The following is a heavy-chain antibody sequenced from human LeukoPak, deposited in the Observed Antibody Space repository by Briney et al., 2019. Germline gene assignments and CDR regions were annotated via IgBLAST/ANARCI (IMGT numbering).Heavy chain of an antibody. V-gene: IGHV3-21*01. J-gene: IGHJ4*02. CDR3: ARNIVVVPAAPGIVY. D-gene: IGHD2-2*01. CDR2: ISSSSSYI. CDR1: GFTFSSYS. Sequence: GGSLRLSCAASGFTFSSYSMNWVRQAPGKGLDWVSSISSSSSYIYYADSVKGRFTISRDYAKNSLYLQMNSLRAEDTAVYYCARNIVVVPAAPGIVYWGQGTLVTVSS.